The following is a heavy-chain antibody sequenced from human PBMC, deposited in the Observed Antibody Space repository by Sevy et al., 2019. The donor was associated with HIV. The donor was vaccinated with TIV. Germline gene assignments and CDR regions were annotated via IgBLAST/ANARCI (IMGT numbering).Heavy chain of an antibody. CDR2: IKQDESEK. V-gene: IGHV3-7*03. D-gene: IGHD3-10*02. J-gene: IGHJ4*02. CDR1: GFSFSSYW. CDR3: ARGNSCSFDY. Sequence: GGSLRLSCAASGFSFSSYWMHWVRQAPGKGLEWVANIKQDESEKYYAASVKGRFTISRDKAKNSVYLQMNSLRPEDTAIYYCARGNSCSFDYWGQGTLVTVSS.